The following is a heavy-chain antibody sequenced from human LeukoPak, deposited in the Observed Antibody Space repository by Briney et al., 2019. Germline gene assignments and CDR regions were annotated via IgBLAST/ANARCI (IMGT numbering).Heavy chain of an antibody. D-gene: IGHD3-9*01. Sequence: SETLSLTCSVSGGSISSGGYYWRWIRQHPGKGLEWIAHIYYIGSTYYNPSLKSRVTISVDTSKKQFSLKLSSVTAADTAVYYCARGHFNILTGYYIDSWGQGTLVTVSS. J-gene: IGHJ5*01. CDR2: IYYIGST. CDR3: ARGHFNILTGYYIDS. CDR1: GGSISSGGYY. V-gene: IGHV4-31*03.